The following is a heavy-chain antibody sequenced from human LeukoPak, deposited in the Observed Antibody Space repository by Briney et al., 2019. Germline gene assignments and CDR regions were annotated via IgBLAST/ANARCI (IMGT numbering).Heavy chain of an antibody. D-gene: IGHD1-26*01. Sequence: GGSLRLSCAASGFTFSTYTMNWVRQAPGKGLEWVSSISSTGTYIYYADSVKGRFTISRDNAENSLYLQMNSLRAEDTAVYYCARSGIYSGDYFDYWGQGTLVTVSS. J-gene: IGHJ4*02. CDR3: ARSGIYSGDYFDY. CDR1: GFTFSTYT. CDR2: ISSTGTYI. V-gene: IGHV3-21*01.